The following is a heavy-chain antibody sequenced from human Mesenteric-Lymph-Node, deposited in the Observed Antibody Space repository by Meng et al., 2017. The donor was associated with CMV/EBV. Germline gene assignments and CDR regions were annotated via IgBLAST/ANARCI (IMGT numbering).Heavy chain of an antibody. D-gene: IGHD6-6*01. V-gene: IGHV3-53*01. J-gene: IGHJ6*02. CDR2: IYSGGST. CDR3: VREVSQLGYYHFMDL. Sequence: GESLKISCAASGFTVSSSYMNWVRQAPGKGLEWVSIIYSGGSTYYADSVKGRFTISRDSSKNKVYFQMNSLRVEDTAVYYCVREVSQLGYYHFMDLWGQGTMVTVSS. CDR1: GFTVSSSY.